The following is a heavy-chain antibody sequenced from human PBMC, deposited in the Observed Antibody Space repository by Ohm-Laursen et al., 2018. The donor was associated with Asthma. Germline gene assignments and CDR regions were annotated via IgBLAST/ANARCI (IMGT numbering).Heavy chain of an antibody. V-gene: IGHV1-46*01. CDR3: ARASNTAMDV. CDR1: GYTFTNNP. Sequence: GASVKVSCKASGYTFTNNPIHWVRQAPGQGFEWMGIINPSGGSTNFAQNLQGRVTMTRDTSTSTVYMELSSLRSEDTAMYYCARASNTAMDVWGQGTTVTVSS. D-gene: IGHD2-2*02. CDR2: INPSGGST. J-gene: IGHJ6*02.